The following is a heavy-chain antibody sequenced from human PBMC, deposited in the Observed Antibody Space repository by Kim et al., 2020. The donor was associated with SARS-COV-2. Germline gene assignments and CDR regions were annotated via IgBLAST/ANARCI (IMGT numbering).Heavy chain of an antibody. CDR1: GFTFSSYA. Sequence: GGSLRLSCAASGFTFSSYAMSWVRQAPGKGLEWVSAISGSGGSTYYADSVKGRFTISRDNSKNTLYLQMNSLRAEDTAVYYCAKDRVIWIQLYGAFDIWGQGTMVTVSS. CDR3: AKDRVIWIQLYGAFDI. V-gene: IGHV3-23*01. D-gene: IGHD5-18*01. J-gene: IGHJ3*02. CDR2: ISGSGGST.